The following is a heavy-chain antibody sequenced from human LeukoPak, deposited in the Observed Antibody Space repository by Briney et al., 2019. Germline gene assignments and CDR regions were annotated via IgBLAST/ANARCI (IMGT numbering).Heavy chain of an antibody. J-gene: IGHJ4*02. CDR3: ARGHTVMPVSFDY. D-gene: IGHD5-18*01. CDR2: INPNSGGT. V-gene: IGHV1-2*02. CDR1: GYTFTDYY. Sequence: GASVKVSCKASGYTFTDYYMHWVRQAPGQGLEWMGWINPNSGGTKYAQKFQGRVTMSRDTSISTVYMELSRLRPDDTAVYYCARGHTVMPVSFDYWGQGTLVTVSS.